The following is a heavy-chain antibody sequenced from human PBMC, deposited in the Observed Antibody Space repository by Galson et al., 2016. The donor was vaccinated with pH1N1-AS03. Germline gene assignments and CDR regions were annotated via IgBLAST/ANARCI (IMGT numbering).Heavy chain of an antibody. J-gene: IGHJ4*02. CDR3: ARGQPQFDF. D-gene: IGHD3-10*01. CDR1: GLNFGRYS. Sequence: SLRLSCAVSGLNFGRYSFHWVRQAPGKGLQWVAVIAFDGNGQYYADSVKSRFTISRDNSRNTLYLEMNSLRVEDTAVYYCARGQPQFDFWGQGTLVTVSS. V-gene: IGHV3-30-3*01. CDR2: IAFDGNGQ.